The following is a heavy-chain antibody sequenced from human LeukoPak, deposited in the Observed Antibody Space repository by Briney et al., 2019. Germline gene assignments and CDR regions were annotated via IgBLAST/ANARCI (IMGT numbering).Heavy chain of an antibody. CDR3: ARDGVAVAGRGAYWVY. CDR2: ISYDGSNK. Sequence: PGGSLRLSCAASGFTFSSYAMHWVRQAPGKGLEWVAVISYDGSNKYYADSVKGRFTISRDNSKNTLYLQMNSLRAEDTAVYYCARDGVAVAGRGAYWVYWGQGTLVTVSS. J-gene: IGHJ4*02. V-gene: IGHV3-30-3*01. CDR1: GFTFSSYA. D-gene: IGHD6-19*01.